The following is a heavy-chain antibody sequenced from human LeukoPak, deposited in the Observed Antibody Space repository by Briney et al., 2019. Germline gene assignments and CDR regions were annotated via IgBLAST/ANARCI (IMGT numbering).Heavy chain of an antibody. CDR3: ARESGGANYFDY. Sequence: GASVKVSCKASGYTFTSYYMHWVRQAPGQGLEWMGIINPSGGSTSYAQKFQGRVTMTWDMSTSTVYMELSSLRSEDTAVYYCARESGGANYFDYWGQGTLVTVSS. J-gene: IGHJ4*02. D-gene: IGHD5-12*01. CDR2: INPSGGST. CDR1: GYTFTSYY. V-gene: IGHV1-46*01.